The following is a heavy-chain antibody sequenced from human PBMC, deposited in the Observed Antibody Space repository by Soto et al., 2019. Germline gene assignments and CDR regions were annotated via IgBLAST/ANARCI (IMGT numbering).Heavy chain of an antibody. CDR1: GDSVTSNY. J-gene: IGHJ4*02. V-gene: IGHV4-59*02. Sequence: SETLSLTCSVSGDSVTSNYWSWIRQTPGKGLEWIGYVYNIGSTNYNPSLRSRVTIAADTSKNQISLRLRSVTAADTAVYYCARDGDYGGQQYWGQGTLVTV. CDR2: VYNIGST. CDR3: ARDGDYGGQQY. D-gene: IGHD3-16*01.